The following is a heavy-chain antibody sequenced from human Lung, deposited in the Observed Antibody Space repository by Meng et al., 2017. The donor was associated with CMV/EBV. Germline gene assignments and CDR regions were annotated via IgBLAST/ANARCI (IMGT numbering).Heavy chain of an antibody. J-gene: IGHJ4*02. D-gene: IGHD2-8*01. V-gene: IGHV3-30*02. CDR3: AKDLYYSFDY. CDR2: IAHDGSAK. CDR1: GFTFSSSA. Sequence: VEFGGGLAPPGGSLGLSCAASGFTFSSSAMHWVRQPPGKGLEWVSFIAHDGSAKTYTDSVKGRFTISRDDSENTVYLEMNSLRVEDTAVYYCAKDLYYSFDYWGQGTLVTVSS.